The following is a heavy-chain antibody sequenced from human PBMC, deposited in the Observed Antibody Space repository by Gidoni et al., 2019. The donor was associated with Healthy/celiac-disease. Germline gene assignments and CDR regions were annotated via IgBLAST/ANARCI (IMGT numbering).Heavy chain of an antibody. CDR3: AKLPEFQWELPIDY. V-gene: IGHV3-23*01. Sequence: EVQLLESGGGLVQPGGSLRLSCAASGFTFRSYAMSGVRQAPGKGLEWVSAISGSGGSTYYADSVKGRFTISRDNSKNTLYLQMNSLRAEDTAVYYCAKLPEFQWELPIDYWGQGTLVTVSS. D-gene: IGHD1-26*01. J-gene: IGHJ4*02. CDR1: GFTFRSYA. CDR2: ISGSGGST.